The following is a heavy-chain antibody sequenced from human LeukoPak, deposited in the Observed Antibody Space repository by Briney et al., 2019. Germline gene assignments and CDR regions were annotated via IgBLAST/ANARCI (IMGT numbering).Heavy chain of an antibody. Sequence: GGSLRLSCAASGFTFSSYWMSWVRQAPGKGLEWVANIKQDGSEKYYVDSVKGRFTISRDNAKNSLYLQMNSLRAEDTAVYYCARDRYSSALLGAFDIWGQGTMVTVSS. V-gene: IGHV3-7*01. CDR2: IKQDGSEK. CDR1: GFTFSSYW. J-gene: IGHJ3*02. D-gene: IGHD6-19*01. CDR3: ARDRYSSALLGAFDI.